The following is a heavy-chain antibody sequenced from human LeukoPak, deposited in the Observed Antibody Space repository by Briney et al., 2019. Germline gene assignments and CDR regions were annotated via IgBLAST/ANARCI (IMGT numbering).Heavy chain of an antibody. J-gene: IGHJ4*02. Sequence: SQTLSLTCTVSGGSISSGGYYWSWIRQHPGKGLEWIGYIYYSGSTYYNPSLKSRVTISVDTSKNQFSLKLSSVTAADTAVYYCARVRYCSGGSCYDKRGPFDYWGQGTLVTVPS. CDR1: GGSISSGGYY. D-gene: IGHD2-15*01. V-gene: IGHV4-31*03. CDR2: IYYSGST. CDR3: ARVRYCSGGSCYDKRGPFDY.